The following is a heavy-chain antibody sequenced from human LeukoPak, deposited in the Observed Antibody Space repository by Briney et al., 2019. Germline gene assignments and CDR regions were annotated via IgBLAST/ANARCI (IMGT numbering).Heavy chain of an antibody. Sequence: SETLSLTCTVSGGSISSYYWSWIRQPPGKGLEWIGYIYYSGSTNYNSSLKSRVTISVDTSKSQFSLKLSSVTAADTAVYYCARVVRYYYGSGSYYSYFDYWGQGTLVTVSS. CDR3: ARVVRYYYGSGSYYSYFDY. J-gene: IGHJ4*02. CDR2: IYYSGST. D-gene: IGHD3-10*01. CDR1: GGSISSYY. V-gene: IGHV4-59*01.